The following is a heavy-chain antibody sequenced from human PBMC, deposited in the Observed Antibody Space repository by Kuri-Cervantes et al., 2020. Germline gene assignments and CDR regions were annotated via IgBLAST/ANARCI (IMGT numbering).Heavy chain of an antibody. Sequence: SETLSLTCTVSSGSISSGTFYWGWIRQPPGKGLEWIGNINYSGTTYYTPSLKSRVTISVDTSKNQFSLKLSSVTAADTAVYYCATPASGYYSGGYYYGMDVWGQGTTVTVSS. CDR1: SGSISSGTFY. D-gene: IGHD3-22*01. CDR3: ATPASGYYSGGYYYGMDV. CDR2: INYSGTT. V-gene: IGHV4-39*01. J-gene: IGHJ6*02.